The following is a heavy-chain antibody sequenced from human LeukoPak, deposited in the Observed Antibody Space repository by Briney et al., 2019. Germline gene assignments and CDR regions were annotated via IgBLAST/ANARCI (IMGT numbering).Heavy chain of an antibody. D-gene: IGHD3-22*01. CDR1: GYSISSGYY. J-gene: IGHJ4*02. CDR2: IYHSGST. CDR3: ARHRSIVVVIDFDY. Sequence: SETLSLTCTVSGYSISSGYYWGWIRQPPGKGLEWIGSIYHSGSTYYNPSLKSRVTISVDTSKNQFSLKLSSVTAADTAVYYCARHRSIVVVIDFDYWGQGTLVTVSS. V-gene: IGHV4-38-2*02.